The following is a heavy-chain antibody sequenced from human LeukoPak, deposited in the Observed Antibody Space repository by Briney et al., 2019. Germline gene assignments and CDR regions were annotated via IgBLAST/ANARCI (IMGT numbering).Heavy chain of an antibody. D-gene: IGHD6-19*01. CDR1: GFTFSSYS. V-gene: IGHV3-21*01. CDR3: ARDLIIAVAGSDL. CDR2: ISSSSSYI. Sequence: GGSLSLSCAASGFTFSSYSMNWVRQAPGKGLEWVSSISSSSSYIYYADSVKGRFTISRDNAKNSLSLQMNSLRAEDTAVYYCARDLIIAVAGSDLWGQGTMVTVSS. J-gene: IGHJ3*01.